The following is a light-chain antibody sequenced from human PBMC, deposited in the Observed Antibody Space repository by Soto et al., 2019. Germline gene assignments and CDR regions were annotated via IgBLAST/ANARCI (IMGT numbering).Light chain of an antibody. V-gene: IGLV2-8*01. CDR1: SSDVGAFNY. Sequence: QSVLTQPPSASGSPGQSITISCTGTSSDVGAFNYVSWYQQYPGKAPKLMIFEINKRPAGVPDRFSGSKSGNTASLTVSGLQAEDEADYYCSSYAGSNIYVFGGGTKVTVL. CDR2: EIN. CDR3: SSYAGSNIYV. J-gene: IGLJ1*01.